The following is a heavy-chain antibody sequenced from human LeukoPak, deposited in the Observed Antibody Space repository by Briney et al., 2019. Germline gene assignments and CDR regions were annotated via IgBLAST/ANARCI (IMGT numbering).Heavy chain of an antibody. Sequence: GASVKVSCKASGYTFTGYYMHWVRQAPGQGLEWMGGIIPIFGTANYAQKFQGRVTITADESTSTAYMELSSLRSEDTAVYYCARGTDYYYHAMDVWGQGTTVTVSS. CDR3: ARGTDYYYHAMDV. V-gene: IGHV1-69*13. J-gene: IGHJ6*02. CDR1: GYTFTGYY. CDR2: IIPIFGTA.